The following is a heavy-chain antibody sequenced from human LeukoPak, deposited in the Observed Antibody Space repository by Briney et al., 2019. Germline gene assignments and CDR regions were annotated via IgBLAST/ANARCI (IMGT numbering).Heavy chain of an antibody. V-gene: IGHV3-23*01. D-gene: IGHD6-6*01. CDR3: AKEPRYSSSNYYYYYMDV. J-gene: IGHJ6*03. Sequence: GGSLRLSCAASGFTFSSYAMTWVRQAPGKGLEWVSGISGSGDSTYYADSVKGRFTISRDNSKKTRYLQMNSLRAEDTAVYYCAKEPRYSSSNYYYYYMDVWGKGTTVTVSS. CDR2: ISGSGDST. CDR1: GFTFSSYA.